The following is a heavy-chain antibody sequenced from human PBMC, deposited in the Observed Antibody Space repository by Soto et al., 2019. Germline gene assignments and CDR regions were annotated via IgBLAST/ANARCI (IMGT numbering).Heavy chain of an antibody. Sequence: GGSLRLSCAASGFTFSSYGMHWVRQAPGKGLEWVAVISYDGSNKYYADSVKGRFTISRDNSKNTLYLQMNSLRAEDTAVYYCAKASAYCGGDCPDYFDYWGQGNLVTVSS. D-gene: IGHD2-21*02. V-gene: IGHV3-30*18. CDR2: ISYDGSNK. CDR1: GFTFSSYG. J-gene: IGHJ4*02. CDR3: AKASAYCGGDCPDYFDY.